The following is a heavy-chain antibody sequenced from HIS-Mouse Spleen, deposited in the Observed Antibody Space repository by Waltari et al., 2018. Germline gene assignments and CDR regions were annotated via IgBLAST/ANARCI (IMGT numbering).Heavy chain of an antibody. V-gene: IGHV4-39*07. CDR2: IYYSGST. CDR1: GGSISSSSYY. Sequence: QLQLQESGPGLVKPSETLSLICTVSGGSISSSSYYWGWIRQPPGKGLEWIGSIYYSGSTYYNPPLKSRVTISVDTSKNQFSLKLSSVTAADTAVYYCAREIPYSSSWYDWYFDLWGRGTLVTVSS. D-gene: IGHD6-13*01. CDR3: AREIPYSSSWYDWYFDL. J-gene: IGHJ2*01.